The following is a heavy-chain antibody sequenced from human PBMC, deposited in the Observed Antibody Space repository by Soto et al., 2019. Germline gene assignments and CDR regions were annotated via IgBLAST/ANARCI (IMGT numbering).Heavy chain of an antibody. Sequence: QVQLVQSGAEVKKPGSSVKVSCKTSGVTFNTFASSWVGQAPGQGLEYMGGIIPVLGPANYAQRFQGRVTITADKSTSTAYLELSNLTSEDTAVYYCARAAKRYFDYWGQGTLVTVSS. CDR1: GVTFNTFA. CDR3: ARAAKRYFDY. V-gene: IGHV1-69*06. J-gene: IGHJ4*02. CDR2: IIPVLGPA.